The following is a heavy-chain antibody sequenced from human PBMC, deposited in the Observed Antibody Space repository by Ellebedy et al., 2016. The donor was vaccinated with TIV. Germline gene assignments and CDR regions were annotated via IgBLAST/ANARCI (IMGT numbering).Heavy chain of an antibody. CDR1: GGTFSTYA. Sequence: AASVKVSCKASGGTFSTYAISWVRQAPGQGLEWMGRIIPILGIANYAQKFQGRVTITADKSTSTAYMELRSLRSDDTAVYYCARVVPATAIPSDYWGQGTLVTVSS. CDR2: IIPILGIA. D-gene: IGHD2-21*02. V-gene: IGHV1-69*04. J-gene: IGHJ4*02. CDR3: ARVVPATAIPSDY.